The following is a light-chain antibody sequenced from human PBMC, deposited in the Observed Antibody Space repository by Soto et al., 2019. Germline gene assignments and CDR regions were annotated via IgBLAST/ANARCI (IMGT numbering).Light chain of an antibody. CDR1: QDIRHD. CDR2: AAS. J-gene: IGKJ4*01. V-gene: IGKV1-17*02. CDR3: LQHNSYPLT. Sequence: DIQMTQSPSSLSAPVGDRVTITCRASQDIRHDLGWYQQKPGKAPKRLIYAASSLQSGVPSRFSGSGSGTEFTLAINNLQPEDFATYYCLQHNSYPLTFGGGTKVEIK.